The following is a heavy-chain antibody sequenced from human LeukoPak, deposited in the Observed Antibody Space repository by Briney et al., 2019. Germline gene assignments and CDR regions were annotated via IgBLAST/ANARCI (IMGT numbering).Heavy chain of an antibody. V-gene: IGHV3-30-3*01. CDR3: ARETYGLVDY. D-gene: IGHD4-17*01. CDR2: ISYDGSNK. CDR1: GFTFSSYA. J-gene: IGHJ4*02. Sequence: PGRSLRLSCAASGFTFSSYAMHWVRQAPGKGLEWVAVISYDGSNKYYADSVKGRFTISRDNSKNTLYLQMNSLRAEDTAVYYCARETYGLVDYWGQGTLVTVSS.